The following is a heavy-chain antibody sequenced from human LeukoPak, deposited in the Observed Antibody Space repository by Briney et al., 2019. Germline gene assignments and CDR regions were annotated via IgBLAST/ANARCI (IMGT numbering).Heavy chain of an antibody. CDR1: GFTFNTYA. D-gene: IGHD4-17*01. CDR3: AKDEYGAPVDYFDY. Sequence: HPGGSLRLSCAASGFTFNTYAMSWVRQAPGKGLEWVSAINGGGGNTFYADSVKGRLTISRDNSKNTLYLQMNSLRAEDTAIYYCAKDEYGAPVDYFDYWGQGTLVTVSS. J-gene: IGHJ4*02. V-gene: IGHV3-23*01. CDR2: INGGGGNT.